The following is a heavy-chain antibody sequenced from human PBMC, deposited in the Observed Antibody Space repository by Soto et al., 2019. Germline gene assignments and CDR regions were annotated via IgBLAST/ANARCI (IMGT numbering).Heavy chain of an antibody. CDR2: IYYSGST. CDR1: GGSISSSSYY. V-gene: IGHV4-39*07. Sequence: SETLSLTCTVSGGSISSSSYYWGWIRQPPGKGLEWIGSIYYSGSTYYNPSLKSRVTISVDTSKNQFSLKLSSVTAADTAVYYCARNWGTTLDYWGQGTLVTVSS. CDR3: ARNWGTTLDY. D-gene: IGHD1-7*01. J-gene: IGHJ4*02.